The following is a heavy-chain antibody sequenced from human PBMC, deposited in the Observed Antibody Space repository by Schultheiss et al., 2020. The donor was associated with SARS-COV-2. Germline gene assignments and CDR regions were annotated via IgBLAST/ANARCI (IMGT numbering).Heavy chain of an antibody. Sequence: GGSLRLSCAASGFTFSSYAMHWVRQAPGKGLEWVAVISYDGSNKYYADSVRGRFTISRDNSKNTLYLQMNSLRAEDTAVYYCAKDQSRLPTYDMDVWGQGTTVTVSS. V-gene: IGHV3-30*07. D-gene: IGHD4-11*01. CDR2: ISYDGSNK. CDR1: GFTFSSYA. CDR3: AKDQSRLPTYDMDV. J-gene: IGHJ6*02.